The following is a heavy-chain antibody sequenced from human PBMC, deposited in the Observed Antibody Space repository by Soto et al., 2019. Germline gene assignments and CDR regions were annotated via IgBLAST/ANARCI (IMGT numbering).Heavy chain of an antibody. Sequence: ASVKVSCKASGYPFTSYGISWVRQAPGQGLEWMGWISAYTGNTNYAQKLQGRVTMTTDTSTSTAYMELRSLRSDDTAVYYCARDASDDGDYVFQHWGQGTLVTV. D-gene: IGHD4-17*01. V-gene: IGHV1-18*01. CDR1: GYPFTSYG. J-gene: IGHJ1*01. CDR2: ISAYTGNT. CDR3: ARDASDDGDYVFQH.